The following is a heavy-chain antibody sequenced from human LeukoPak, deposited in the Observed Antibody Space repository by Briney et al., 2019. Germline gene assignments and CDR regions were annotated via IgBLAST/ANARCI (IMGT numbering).Heavy chain of an antibody. D-gene: IGHD2-15*01. CDR3: ARGHKLPRYAFDI. CDR2: INHSGST. CDR1: GGSFSGYY. J-gene: IGHJ3*02. Sequence: SETLSLTCAVYGGSFSGYYWSWIRQPPGKGLEWIGEINHSGSTNYNPSLKSRVTISVDTSKNQFSLKLSSVAAADTAVYYCARGHKLPRYAFDIWGQGTMVTVSS. V-gene: IGHV4-34*01.